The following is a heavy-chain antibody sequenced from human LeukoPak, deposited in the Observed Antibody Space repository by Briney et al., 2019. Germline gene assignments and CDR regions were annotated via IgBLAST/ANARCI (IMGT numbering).Heavy chain of an antibody. CDR2: IYYSGST. CDR3: ARGGGYSYGLITDY. Sequence: LETLSLTCTVSGGSVSSGSYYWSWIRQPPGKGLEWIGYIYYSGSTNYNPSLKSRVTISVDTSKNQFSLKLSSVTAADTAVYYCARGGGYSYGLITDYWGQGTLVTVSS. V-gene: IGHV4-61*01. D-gene: IGHD5-18*01. J-gene: IGHJ4*02. CDR1: GGSVSSGSYY.